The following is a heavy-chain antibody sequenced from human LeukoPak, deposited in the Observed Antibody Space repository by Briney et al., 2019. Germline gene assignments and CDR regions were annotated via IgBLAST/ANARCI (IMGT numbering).Heavy chain of an antibody. CDR3: ARETYSGSYTGVDI. V-gene: IGHV3-11*01. J-gene: IGHJ3*02. CDR2: ISSSGSTI. Sequence: GGSLRLSCAASGFTFSDYYMSWIRQAPGKGLEWVSYISSSGSTIYYADSVKGRFTISRDNSKNTLYLQMNSLRAEDTAVYYCARETYSGSYTGVDIWGQGTMVTVSS. D-gene: IGHD1-26*01. CDR1: GFTFSDYY.